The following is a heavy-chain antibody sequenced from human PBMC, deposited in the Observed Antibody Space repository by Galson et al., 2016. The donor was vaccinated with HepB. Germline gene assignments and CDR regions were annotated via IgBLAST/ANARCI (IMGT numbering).Heavy chain of an antibody. Sequence: SLRPSCAASGFHFRPYDMHWGRQAPAQGLEWVTSVSYDGETKFYAYSVKGRFSISRDNSNNTVSLQMSGLSGEASALYYCVQPGPAALHSPFDFWGQGTLVTVSS. CDR3: VQPGPAALHSPFDF. J-gene: IGHJ4*02. D-gene: IGHD2-2*01. CDR1: GFHFRPYD. V-gene: IGHV3-30*03. CDR2: VSYDGETK.